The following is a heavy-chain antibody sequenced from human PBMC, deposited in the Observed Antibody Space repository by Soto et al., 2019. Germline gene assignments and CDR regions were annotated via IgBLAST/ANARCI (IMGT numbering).Heavy chain of an antibody. V-gene: IGHV3-64*01. CDR1: GFTFSSYA. CDR3: ARRIPFGYGMDA. D-gene: IGHD2-21*01. CDR2: ITSNGGNT. J-gene: IGHJ6*02. Sequence: GGSLRLSCSASGFTFSSYAMHWVRQAPGKGLEYVSVITSNGGNTDYASSVKGRFTISRDNSKNTLYLQMGSLRAEDMAVYYCARRIPFGYGMDAWGQGTTVTVSS.